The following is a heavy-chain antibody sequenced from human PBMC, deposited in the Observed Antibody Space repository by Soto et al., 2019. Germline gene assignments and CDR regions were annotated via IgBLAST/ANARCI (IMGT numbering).Heavy chain of an antibody. CDR3: ARHRGGYFDWLWDY. J-gene: IGHJ4*02. D-gene: IGHD3-9*01. CDR1: GYSFTSYW. CDR2: IDPSDSYT. Sequence: PVESLKISCKGSGYSFTSYWISWVRQMPGKGLEWMGRIDPSDSYTNYSPSFQGHVTISADKSISTAYLQWSSLKASDTAMYYCARHRGGYFDWLWDYWGQGTLVTVSS. V-gene: IGHV5-10-1*01.